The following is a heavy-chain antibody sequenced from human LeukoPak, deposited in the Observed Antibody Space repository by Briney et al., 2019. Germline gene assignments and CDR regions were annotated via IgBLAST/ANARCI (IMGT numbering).Heavy chain of an antibody. Sequence: GGSLRLSCAASEFTFTSYELNWVRQAPGKGLEWVSYISSSGNTISYADSVKGRFTISRDNAKNSLYLQVISLRAEDAAVYYCARGPSIAARYDAFDIWGQGTMVTVSS. V-gene: IGHV3-48*03. J-gene: IGHJ3*02. D-gene: IGHD6-6*01. CDR2: ISSSGNTI. CDR1: EFTFTSYE. CDR3: ARGPSIAARYDAFDI.